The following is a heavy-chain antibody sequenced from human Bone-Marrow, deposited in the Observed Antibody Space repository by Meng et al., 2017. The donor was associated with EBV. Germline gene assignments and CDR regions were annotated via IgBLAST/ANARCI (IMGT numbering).Heavy chain of an antibody. J-gene: IGHJ5*02. V-gene: IGHV1-3*01. CDR2: INVGNGDT. CDR3: ARDSSGDSRNFDP. D-gene: IGHD3-22*01. CDR1: GYTFSTYA. Sequence: QIVQSGAEVKKPGASVKVSCKASGYTFSTYAIHWVRQAPGQRLEWMGWINVGNGDTKYSQKLQGRVTITRDTSASTAYMELRSLRSEDTAVYYCARDSSGDSRNFDPWGQGTLVTVSS.